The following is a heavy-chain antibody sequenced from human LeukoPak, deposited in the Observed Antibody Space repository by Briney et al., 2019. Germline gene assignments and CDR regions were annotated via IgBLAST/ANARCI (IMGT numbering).Heavy chain of an antibody. V-gene: IGHV1-2*06. Sequence: ASVKVSCKASGYTFTGCYMHWVRQAPGQGLEWMGRINPNSGGTNYAQKFQGRVTMTRDTSISTAYMELSRLRSDDTAVYYCARESEWGSWIVYYYYGMDVWGQGTTVTVSS. CDR3: ARESEWGSWIVYYYYGMDV. J-gene: IGHJ6*02. D-gene: IGHD6-13*01. CDR1: GYTFTGCY. CDR2: INPNSGGT.